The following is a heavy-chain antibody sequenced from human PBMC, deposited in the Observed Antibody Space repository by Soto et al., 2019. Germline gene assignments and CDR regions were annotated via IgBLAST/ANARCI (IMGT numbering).Heavy chain of an antibody. CDR1: GFTFSSYW. J-gene: IGHJ4*02. CDR3: ARGHYYDSSGYFSTPDY. Sequence: GGSLRLSCAASGFTFSSYWMSWVRQAPGKGLEWVANIKQDGSEKYYVDSVKGRFTISRDNAKNSLYLQMNSLRAEDTAVYYCARGHYYDSSGYFSTPDYWGQGTLVTVSS. D-gene: IGHD3-22*01. CDR2: IKQDGSEK. V-gene: IGHV3-7*03.